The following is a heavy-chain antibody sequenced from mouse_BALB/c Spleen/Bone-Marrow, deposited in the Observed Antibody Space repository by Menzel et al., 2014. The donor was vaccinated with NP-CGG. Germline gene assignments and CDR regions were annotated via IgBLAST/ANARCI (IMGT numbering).Heavy chain of an antibody. D-gene: IGHD2-14*01. CDR3: TREDYRYDWFAY. J-gene: IGHJ3*01. Sequence: GSELVRPGASVKLSCKASGYTFTSYWMHWVKQRHGQGLEWIGNIYPGSGSTNYDEKFKSKGTLTVDTSSSTAYMHLSSLTSEDSAVYYCTREDYRYDWFAYWGQGTLVTVSA. CDR2: IYPGSGST. CDR1: GYTFTSYW. V-gene: IGHV1S22*01.